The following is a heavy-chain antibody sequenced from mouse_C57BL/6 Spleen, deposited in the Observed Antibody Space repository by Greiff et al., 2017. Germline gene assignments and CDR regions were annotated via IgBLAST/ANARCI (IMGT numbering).Heavy chain of an antibody. D-gene: IGHD1-1*01. CDR2: IDPSDSYT. Sequence: QVQLQQPGAELVKPGASVKLSCKASGYTFTSYWMQWVKQRPGQGLEWIGEIDPSDSYTNYNQKFKGKATLTVDTSSSTAYMQLSSLTSEDSAVYYCARLATVVATGGFDYWGQGTTHKVSS. J-gene: IGHJ2*01. V-gene: IGHV1-50*01. CDR1: GYTFTSYW. CDR3: ARLATVVATGGFDY.